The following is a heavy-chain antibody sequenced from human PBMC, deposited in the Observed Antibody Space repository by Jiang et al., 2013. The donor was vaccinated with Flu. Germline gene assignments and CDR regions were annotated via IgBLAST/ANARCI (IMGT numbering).Heavy chain of an antibody. V-gene: IGHV3-72*01. CDR1: GFTLSDHF. CDR3: ARGIASTWRGIDY. J-gene: IGHJ4*02. D-gene: IGHD1-26*01. CDR2: TRNKANSYTT. Sequence: QLLESGGGLVQPGGSLRLSCGVSGFTLSDHFMDWVRQAPGKSLEWVGRTRNKANSYTTEYAASVEGRFTISRDDSKNSLYLQMNSLQTEDTAVYYCARGIASTWRGIDYWGQGTLVTVSA.